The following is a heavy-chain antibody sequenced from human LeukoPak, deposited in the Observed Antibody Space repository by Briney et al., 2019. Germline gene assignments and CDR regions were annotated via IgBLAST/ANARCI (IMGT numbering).Heavy chain of an antibody. CDR1: GGTFSSYT. J-gene: IGHJ6*02. CDR3: ARAYCSSTSCYAYYYYGMDV. V-gene: IGHV1-69*02. D-gene: IGHD2-2*01. CDR2: IIPILGIA. Sequence: SVTVSCKASGGTFSSYTISWVRQAPGQGLEWMGRIIPILGIANYAQKFRGRVTITAGKSTSTAYMELSSLRSEDTAVYYCARAYCSSTSCYAYYYYGMDVWGQGTTVTVSS.